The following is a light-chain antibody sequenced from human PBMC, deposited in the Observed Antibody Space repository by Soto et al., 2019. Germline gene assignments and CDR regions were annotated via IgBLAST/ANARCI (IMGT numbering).Light chain of an antibody. J-gene: IGLJ1*01. CDR3: AAWDDSLNGYG. Sequence: QSALTQPPSVSEAPRQRVTISCSGSSSNIGKNAVNWYQQLPGKAPKLLIYYDDLLPSGVSDRFSGSKSGTSASLAISGLQSGDEADYYCAAWDDSLNGYGFGTGTKVTVL. CDR1: SSNIGKNA. CDR2: YDD. V-gene: IGLV1-36*01.